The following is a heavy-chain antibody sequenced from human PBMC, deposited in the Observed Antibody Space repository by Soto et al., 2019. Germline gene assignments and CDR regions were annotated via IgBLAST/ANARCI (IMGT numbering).Heavy chain of an antibody. V-gene: IGHV1-8*01. CDR2: MNPDSGNA. CDR3: ARDYYDSSVYYYSEGRLPFDY. J-gene: IGHJ4*02. CDR1: GYTFTSYD. D-gene: IGHD3-22*01. Sequence: ASVKVSCKASGYTFTSYDINWVRQATGQGPEWMGWMNPDSGNAGYAQKFQGRVTMTRNTSTSTVYMELSSLRSEDTAVYYCARDYYDSSVYYYSEGRLPFDYWGQGTLVTVSS.